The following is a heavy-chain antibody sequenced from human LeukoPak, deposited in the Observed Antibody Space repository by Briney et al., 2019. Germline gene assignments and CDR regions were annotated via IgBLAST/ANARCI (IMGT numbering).Heavy chain of an antibody. D-gene: IGHD3-22*01. J-gene: IGHJ4*02. V-gene: IGHV3-30*03. Sequence: GRSLRLSCAASGFIFSRFGMNWVRQAPGKGLEWVAVISYSGSNKAYVDSVKGRFSISRDNSKNTVYLQMNSLKTEDTAVYYCSTTYYYDSSEGYWGQGTLVTVSS. CDR2: ISYSGSNK. CDR1: GFIFSRFG. CDR3: STTYYYDSSEGY.